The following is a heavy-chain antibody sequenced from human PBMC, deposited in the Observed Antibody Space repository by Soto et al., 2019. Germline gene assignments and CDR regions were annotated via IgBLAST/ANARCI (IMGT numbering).Heavy chain of an antibody. Sequence: ASVKVSCKASGYTFTGYYMHWVRQAPGQGLEWMGWINPNSGGTNYAQKFQGWVTMTRDTSISTAYMELSRLRSDDTAVYYCARGDGSKANDAFDIWGQGTLVTVSS. CDR3: ARGDGSKANDAFDI. V-gene: IGHV1-2*04. CDR2: INPNSGGT. J-gene: IGHJ3*02. CDR1: GYTFTGYY. D-gene: IGHD1-26*01.